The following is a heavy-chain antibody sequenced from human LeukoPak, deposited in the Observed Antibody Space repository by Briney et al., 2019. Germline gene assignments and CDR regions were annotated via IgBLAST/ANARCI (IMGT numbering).Heavy chain of an antibody. V-gene: IGHV3-30*18. Sequence: GGSLRLSCAASGFTFSSYGMHWVRQAPGKGLEWVAVISYDGGNKYYADSVKGRFTISRDNSKNTLYLQMNSLRAEDTAVYYCAKPAYDSSGYAFDYWGQGTLVTVSS. CDR1: GFTFSSYG. CDR3: AKPAYDSSGYAFDY. CDR2: ISYDGGNK. J-gene: IGHJ4*02. D-gene: IGHD3-22*01.